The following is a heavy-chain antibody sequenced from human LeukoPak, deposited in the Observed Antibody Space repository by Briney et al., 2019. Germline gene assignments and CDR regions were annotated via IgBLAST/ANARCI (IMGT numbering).Heavy chain of an antibody. J-gene: IGHJ4*02. CDR2: ISEDGGTT. CDR1: EFTFDDYA. Sequence: GGSLRLSCAASEFTFDDYAIHWVRQAPGKGLEWVSLISEDGGTTYYADSVKGRFTIYRDNGKNSLYLQMNSLRTEDTALYYCAGYNWNYYFDYWGQGTLVTVSS. CDR3: AGYNWNYYFDY. D-gene: IGHD1-7*01. V-gene: IGHV3-43*02.